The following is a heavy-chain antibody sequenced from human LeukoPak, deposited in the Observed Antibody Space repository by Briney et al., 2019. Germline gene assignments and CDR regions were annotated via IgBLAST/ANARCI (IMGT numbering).Heavy chain of an antibody. V-gene: IGHV1-18*01. CDR2: ISAYNGNT. CDR1: DYTFTSYG. CDR3: ARDKASGPYYFDY. J-gene: IGHJ4*02. Sequence: ASVKVSCKASDYTFTSYGVSWARQAPGQGLEWMGWISAYNGNTNYAQKLQGRLTMTADTSTSTAYMELRSLRSDDTAVYYCARDKASGPYYFDYWGQGTLVTVSS. D-gene: IGHD5-12*01.